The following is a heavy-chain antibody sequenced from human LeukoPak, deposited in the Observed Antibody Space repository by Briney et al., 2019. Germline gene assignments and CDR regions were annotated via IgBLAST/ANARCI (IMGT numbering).Heavy chain of an antibody. CDR2: ISGSGGST. CDR1: GFTFSSYA. CDR3: AKEQGFEQWLVEETDY. D-gene: IGHD6-19*01. Sequence: PGGSLRLSCAASGFTFSSYAMSWVRQAPGKGLEWVSAISGSGGSTYYADSVKGRFTISRDNSKNTLYLQMNSLRAEDTAVYYCAKEQGFEQWLVEETDYWGQGTLVTVSS. V-gene: IGHV3-23*01. J-gene: IGHJ4*02.